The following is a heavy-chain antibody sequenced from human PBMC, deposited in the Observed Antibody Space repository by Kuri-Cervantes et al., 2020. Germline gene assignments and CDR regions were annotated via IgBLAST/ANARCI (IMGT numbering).Heavy chain of an antibody. Sequence: GESLKISCAASGFSFDDYGMSWVRQAPGKGLEWVSGINWNGGSTGYADSVKGRFTISRDNSKNTLYLQMNSLRAEDTAVYYCARVRDPYYDSSGNMWGYFDYWGQGTLVTVSS. D-gene: IGHD3-22*01. CDR1: GFSFDDYG. J-gene: IGHJ4*02. CDR3: ARVRDPYYDSSGNMWGYFDY. CDR2: INWNGGST. V-gene: IGHV3-20*04.